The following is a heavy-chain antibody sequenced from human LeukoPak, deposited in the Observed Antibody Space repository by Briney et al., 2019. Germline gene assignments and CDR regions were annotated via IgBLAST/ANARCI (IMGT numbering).Heavy chain of an antibody. V-gene: IGHV4-39*07. CDR2: IYYSGST. D-gene: IGHD3-22*01. CDR1: GASIISDTYY. Sequence: SETLSLTCTVSGASIISDTYYWGWIRQPPGKGLEWIGSIYYSGSTYYSPSLKSRVTMSVDTSTNQFSLKLISVTAADTALYYCARNFYASSGYYLDDFYFDFWGQGTLVTVSS. CDR3: ARNFYASSGYYLDDFYFDF. J-gene: IGHJ4*02.